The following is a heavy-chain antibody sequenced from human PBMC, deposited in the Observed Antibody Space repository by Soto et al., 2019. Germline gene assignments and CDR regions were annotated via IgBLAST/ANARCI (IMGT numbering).Heavy chain of an antibody. J-gene: IGHJ5*02. D-gene: IGHD6-19*01. CDR2: ISHSGST. V-gene: IGHV4-4*02. CDR3: ARSDGWYRFDI. CDR1: GDSIRSGTW. Sequence: PSETLSLTCAVSGDSIRSGTWWSWVRLPPGRGLEWIAEISHSGSTQYNPSLKSRVTMSVDTSKSQFSLKVNSVTAADTAVYFCARSDGWYRFDIWGQGSLVTVSS.